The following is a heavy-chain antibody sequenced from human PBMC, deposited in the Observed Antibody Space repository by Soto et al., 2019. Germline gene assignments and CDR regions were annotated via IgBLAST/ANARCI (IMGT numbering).Heavy chain of an antibody. CDR1: GASISSGVYY. Sequence: QVQLEESGPGLVKPSQTLSLTCTVSGASISSGVYYWSWIRQHPGRGLEWIGYISYSGSTSYNPXLXSXXTISVDTSKNQFSLKLSSVTAADTAVYYCARGVYYWGQGTLVTVSS. CDR3: ARGVYY. V-gene: IGHV4-31*01. CDR2: ISYSGST. D-gene: IGHD2-8*01. J-gene: IGHJ4*02.